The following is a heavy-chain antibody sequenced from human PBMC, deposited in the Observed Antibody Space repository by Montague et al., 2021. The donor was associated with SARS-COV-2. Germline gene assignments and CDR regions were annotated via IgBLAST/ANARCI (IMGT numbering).Heavy chain of an antibody. Sequence: TLSLTCTVSGASISTGAYYWSWIRQHPGKGLEWIGYIDYSGTIYYNPSLKSRVTISLDTSNNHSSRTLSSVTAADAAVYYCATASGSGSLGFHYWGQGTLVLVSS. CDR2: IDYSGTI. D-gene: IGHD3-10*01. V-gene: IGHV4-31*03. CDR3: ATASGSGSLGFHY. J-gene: IGHJ4*02. CDR1: GASISTGAYY.